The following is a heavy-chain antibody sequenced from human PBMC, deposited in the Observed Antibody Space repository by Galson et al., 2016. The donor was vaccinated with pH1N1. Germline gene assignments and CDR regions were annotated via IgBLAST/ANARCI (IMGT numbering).Heavy chain of an antibody. CDR2: IYLGGSLI. CDR3: ARQNDYGDYRGDAFDI. Sequence: QSGAEVKKPGESLKISCKGSGPEFTSSWIGWVRQMPGKGLEWMGIIYLGGSLIRYRPSFQGQVTISADKSVNIVYLEWGSLKASDTAMYYCARQNDYGDYRGDAFDIWGQGTMVTVSS. J-gene: IGHJ3*02. CDR1: GPEFTSSW. D-gene: IGHD4-17*01. V-gene: IGHV5-51*01.